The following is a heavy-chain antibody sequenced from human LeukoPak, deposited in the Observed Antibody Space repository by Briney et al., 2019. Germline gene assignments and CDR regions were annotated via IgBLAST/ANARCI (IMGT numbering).Heavy chain of an antibody. Sequence: GGSLRLSCAASGFTFSSYSMNWVRQAPGKGLEWVSSISSSSSYIYYADSVNGRFTISRDNAKNSLYLQMNSLRAEDTALYYCAKDNNYYDSSGYIDYWGQGTLVTVSS. CDR2: ISSSSSYI. D-gene: IGHD3-22*01. CDR1: GFTFSSYS. CDR3: AKDNNYYDSSGYIDY. V-gene: IGHV3-21*04. J-gene: IGHJ4*02.